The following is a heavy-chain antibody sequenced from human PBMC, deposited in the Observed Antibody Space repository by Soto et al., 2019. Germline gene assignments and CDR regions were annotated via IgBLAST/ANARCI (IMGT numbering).Heavy chain of an antibody. V-gene: IGHV1-69*06. D-gene: IGHD1-26*01. Sequence: GASEKVSCQASAGTFLSYANRLMLQAPGQGLEWMGGIIPIFGTANYAQKFQGRVTITADKSTSTAYMELSSLRSEDTAVYYCVVGANYYYYYGMDVWGQGTTVTVSS. CDR1: AGTFLSYA. CDR2: IIPIFGTA. CDR3: VVGANYYYYYGMDV. J-gene: IGHJ6*02.